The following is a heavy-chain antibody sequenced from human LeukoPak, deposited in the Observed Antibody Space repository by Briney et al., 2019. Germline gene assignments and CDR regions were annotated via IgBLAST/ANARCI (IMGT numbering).Heavy chain of an antibody. CDR1: GGSISSYY. CDR3: TRGSIAYYYMDV. J-gene: IGHJ6*03. CDR2: IYYSGST. D-gene: IGHD3-22*01. V-gene: IGHV4-59*01. Sequence: TSETLSLTCAVSGGSISSYYWSWIRQPPGKGLEWIGNIYYSGSTNYNSSLKSRVTISVDTSKNQFSLKLSSVTAADTAVYYCTRGSIAYYYMDVWGKGTTVTISS.